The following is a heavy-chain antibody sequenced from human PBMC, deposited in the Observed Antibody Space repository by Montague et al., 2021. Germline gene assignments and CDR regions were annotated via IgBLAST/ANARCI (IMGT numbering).Heavy chain of an antibody. CDR1: GGSISAYY. D-gene: IGHD6-13*01. CDR2: IYYIGST. V-gene: IGHV4-59*08. Sequence: SETLSLTCTVSGGSISAYYWSWIRQPPGKGPEWIGYIYYIGSTNYNPSLKDRVTVSVDTSKNQFSLKLSSVTAADTAVYYCARHGVSSWYRELDGFDIWGQGTMVIVSS. CDR3: ARHGVSSWYRELDGFDI. J-gene: IGHJ3*02.